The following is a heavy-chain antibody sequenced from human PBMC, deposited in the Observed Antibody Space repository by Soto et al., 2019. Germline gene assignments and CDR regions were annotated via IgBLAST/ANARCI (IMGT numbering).Heavy chain of an antibody. V-gene: IGHV4-59*01. Sequence: TLSLTCTVSGDSINNYYWTWIRQPPGKGLEWIGYIYDSGSTSYNPSLKSRLTISVDTSQNQFSLELKSVTAADTAVYYCARGTKYYYQGMDVWGQGTTVTVS. J-gene: IGHJ6*02. CDR2: IYDSGST. CDR3: ARGTKYYYQGMDV. CDR1: GDSINNYY.